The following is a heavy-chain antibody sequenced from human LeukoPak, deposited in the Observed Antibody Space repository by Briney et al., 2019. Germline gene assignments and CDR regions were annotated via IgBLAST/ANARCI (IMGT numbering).Heavy chain of an antibody. J-gene: IGHJ4*02. CDR3: ATGYGDYVSRFDS. CDR1: GYTFTNFY. D-gene: IGHD4-17*01. Sequence: EASVKVSCKASGYTFTNFYIHWVRQAPGQGLEWMGWNNPNSGDTHYAPRLQGRVTMTRDTSISTAYMEVSRLTSDGTAIYYCATGYGDYVSRFDSWGQGTLVTVYS. V-gene: IGHV1-2*02. CDR2: NNPNSGDT.